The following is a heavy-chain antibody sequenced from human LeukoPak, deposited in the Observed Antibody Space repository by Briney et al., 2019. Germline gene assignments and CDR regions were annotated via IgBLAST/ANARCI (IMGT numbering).Heavy chain of an antibody. CDR2: IYYSGST. J-gene: IGHJ4*02. CDR3: ARDGYSGYAL. D-gene: IGHD5-12*01. V-gene: IGHV4-59*01. Sequence: PTETLSLTCLVSGGSISSYYWSWIRQPPGKGLEWMGYIYYSGSTNYNPSLKSRVTISVHTSKNQFTRKRSAVTAADTAVYYCARDGYSGYALWGQGTLVTVSS. CDR1: GGSISSYY.